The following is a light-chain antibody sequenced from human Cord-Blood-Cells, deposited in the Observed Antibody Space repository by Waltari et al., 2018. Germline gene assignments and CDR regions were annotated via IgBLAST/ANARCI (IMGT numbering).Light chain of an antibody. CDR2: DVS. CDR1: SSDVGGYNY. CDR3: SSYTSSSTL. J-gene: IGLJ2*01. V-gene: IGLV2-14*03. Sequence: QSALTQPASVSGSPGQSTTISCTGTSSDVGGYNYVSWYQHHPGKAPKLMIYDVSHRPAGVSNRFSGSKSGNTASLTISGLQAEDEADYYCSSYTSSSTLFGGGTKLTVL.